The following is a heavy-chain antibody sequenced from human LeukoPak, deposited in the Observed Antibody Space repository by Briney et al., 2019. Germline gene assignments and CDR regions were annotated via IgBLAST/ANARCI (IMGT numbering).Heavy chain of an antibody. CDR1: SYSISIGYY. J-gene: IGHJ5*02. CDR3: ARGLVRGAHNWFDP. V-gene: IGHV4-38-2*02. CDR2: LYHSGST. Sequence: SETLSLTCTVSSYSISIGYYWGWIRQPPGKGLEWIGSLYHSGSTYYNPSLKSRVTISVDTSKNQFSLKLSSVTAADTAVYYCARGLVRGAHNWFDPWGQGTLVTVSS. D-gene: IGHD3-22*01.